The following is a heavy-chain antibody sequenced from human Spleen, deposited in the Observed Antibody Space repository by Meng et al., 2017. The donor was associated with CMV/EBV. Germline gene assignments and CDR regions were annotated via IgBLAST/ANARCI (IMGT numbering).Heavy chain of an antibody. CDR1: RFTFSSYA. CDR2: ISGSGDST. J-gene: IGHJ4*02. D-gene: IGHD2-21*01. V-gene: IGHV3-23*01. CDR3: AKYSAVGERLYYFDY. Sequence: GGSLRLSCAASRFTFSSYAMSWVRQAPGKGPEWISVISGSGDSTYYADSVKGRFTISRDNAKNTLYLQMNSLRAEDTAVYYCAKYSAVGERLYYFDYWGQGTLVTVSS.